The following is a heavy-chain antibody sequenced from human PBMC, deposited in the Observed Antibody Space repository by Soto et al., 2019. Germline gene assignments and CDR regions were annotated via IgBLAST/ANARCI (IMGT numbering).Heavy chain of an antibody. Sequence: VGSLKISCKGSGYSFTSYWIDWVRQMPGKGLEWMGIMYLGDSDTRYSPSFQGQVTISADKSISTAYLHWSSLKASDTAMYYCARVVDTSMAIDYWGQGTLVTGSS. V-gene: IGHV5-51*01. CDR1: GYSFTSYW. J-gene: IGHJ4*02. D-gene: IGHD5-18*01. CDR3: ARVVDTSMAIDY. CDR2: MYLGDSDT.